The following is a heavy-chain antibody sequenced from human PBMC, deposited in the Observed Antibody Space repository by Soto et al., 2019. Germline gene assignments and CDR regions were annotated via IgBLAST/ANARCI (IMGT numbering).Heavy chain of an antibody. CDR2: MYSSGST. Sequence: PSETLSLPCTVTGCSINSDDYFWTWFRQSPGKGLEWFGYMYSSGSTYYNPSLNSRITISADTSKNQFSLKLNSVTAADTAVYYCVRRRCSSSGCARGEWFGPWGQGTLVTVSS. J-gene: IGHJ5*02. CDR3: VRRRCSSSGCARGEWFGP. CDR1: GCSINSDDYF. D-gene: IGHD2-2*01. V-gene: IGHV4-30-4*01.